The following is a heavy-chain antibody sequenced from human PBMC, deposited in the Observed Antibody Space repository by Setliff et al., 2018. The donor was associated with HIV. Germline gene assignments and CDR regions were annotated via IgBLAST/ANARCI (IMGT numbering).Heavy chain of an antibody. D-gene: IGHD4-4*01. CDR1: GFVFSDHS. J-gene: IGHJ4*02. Sequence: GGSLRLSCVGSGFVFSDHSLHWVRQAPGEGLERLSYISATGTTVSYADSVRGRFTISRDTSENSLYLQMNSLRAEDTAFYYCVKPHTLYSNSLISYFDYWGQGTLVTVSS. CDR2: ISATGTTV. CDR3: VKPHTLYSNSLISYFDY. V-gene: IGHV3-48*04.